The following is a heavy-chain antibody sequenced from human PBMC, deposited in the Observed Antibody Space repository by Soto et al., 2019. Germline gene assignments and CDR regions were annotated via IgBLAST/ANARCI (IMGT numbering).Heavy chain of an antibody. V-gene: IGHV3-23*01. D-gene: IGHD3-22*01. CDR2: VSGSGGST. CDR3: AKEGPNYDSSGYYYKSPKHDAFDI. Sequence: GKGLEWVSAVSGSGGSTYYADSVKGRFTISRDNSKNTLYLQMNSLRAEDTAVYYCAKEGPNYDSSGYYYKSPKHDAFDIWGQGTMVTVSS. J-gene: IGHJ3*02.